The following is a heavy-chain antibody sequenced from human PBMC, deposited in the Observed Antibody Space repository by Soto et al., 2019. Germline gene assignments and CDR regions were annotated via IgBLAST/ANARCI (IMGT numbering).Heavy chain of an antibody. J-gene: IGHJ6*03. D-gene: IGHD3-10*01. CDR3: GSSKDADYYDYDMDV. CDR2: IYYSGST. V-gene: IGHV4-31*03. CDR1: GGSISSGGYY. Sequence: SETLSLTCTVSGGSISSGGYYWSWIRQHPGKGLEWIGYIYYSGSTYYNPSLKSRVTISVDTSKNQFSLKLSSVTAADTVVYYGGSSKDADYYDYDMDVWGKGTTVTVSS.